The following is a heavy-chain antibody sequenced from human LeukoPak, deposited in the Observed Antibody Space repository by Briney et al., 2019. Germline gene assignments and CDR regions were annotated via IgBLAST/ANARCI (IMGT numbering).Heavy chain of an antibody. V-gene: IGHV4-59*01. CDR2: IYYSGST. CDR1: GGSISSYY. Sequence: SETLSLTCTVSGGSISSYYWSWIRQPPGKGLEWIGYIYYSGSTNYNPSLKSRVTISVDTSKNQFSLKPSSVTAADTAVYYRARDLRNWFDPWGQGTLVTVSS. CDR3: ARDLRNWFDP. J-gene: IGHJ5*02.